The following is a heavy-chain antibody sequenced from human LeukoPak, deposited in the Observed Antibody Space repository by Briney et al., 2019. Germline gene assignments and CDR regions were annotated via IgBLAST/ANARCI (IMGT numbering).Heavy chain of an antibody. Sequence: GSLRLSCAASGFTFSSYSMNWVRQAPGKGLEWVSSISSSSSYIYYADSVKGRFTISRDNAKNSLYLQMNSLRAEDTAVYYCARYCSGGSCYAFEIWGQGTMVTVSS. CDR1: GFTFSSYS. D-gene: IGHD2-15*01. CDR2: ISSSSSYI. J-gene: IGHJ3*02. V-gene: IGHV3-21*01. CDR3: ARYCSGGSCYAFEI.